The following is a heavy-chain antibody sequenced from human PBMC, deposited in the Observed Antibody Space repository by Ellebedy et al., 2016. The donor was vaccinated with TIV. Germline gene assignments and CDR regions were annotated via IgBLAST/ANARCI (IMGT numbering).Heavy chain of an antibody. D-gene: IGHD6-19*01. J-gene: IGHJ6*02. Sequence: GGSLRLSCAASGFTFSNKWMQWVRQAPGKGLEWVANIDQDGRGTNYVDSVKGRFTISRDNTKNSLYLQMNSLRAEDTAVYYCAGGGGWIMDVWGQGTTVTVPS. CDR3: AGGGGWIMDV. CDR1: GFTFSNKW. V-gene: IGHV3-7*03. CDR2: IDQDGRGT.